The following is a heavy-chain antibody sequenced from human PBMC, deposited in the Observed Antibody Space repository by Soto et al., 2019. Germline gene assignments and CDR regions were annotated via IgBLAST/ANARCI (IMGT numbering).Heavy chain of an antibody. CDR3: AREVQVHTPAFVY. J-gene: IGHJ4*02. Sequence: QVQLVQSGAEMKKPGSSVKVSCQSSGGTFNTYAMNWVRQAPGQGPEWMGDISPMFGAANYAPKFQGRVTITADESTGTSYMQLSSLTSEESAIYFCAREVQVHTPAFVYWGQGTLVTV. CDR2: ISPMFGAA. V-gene: IGHV1-69*19. D-gene: IGHD3-10*01. CDR1: GGTFNTYA.